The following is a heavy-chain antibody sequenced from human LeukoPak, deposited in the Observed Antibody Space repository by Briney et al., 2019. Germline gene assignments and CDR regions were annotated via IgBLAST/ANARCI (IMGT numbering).Heavy chain of an antibody. J-gene: IGHJ5*02. V-gene: IGHV1-2*02. CDR3: ARDLNYYDSSGSNWFDP. CDR2: INPNSGGT. D-gene: IGHD3-22*01. CDR1: GYTFTGYY. Sequence: GASVTVSCKSSGYTFTGYYMHWVRQAPGQGLEWMGWINPNSGGTKYAQKFQGRVTMTRDTSISTAYMELSRLRSDDTAVYYCARDLNYYDSSGSNWFDPWGQGTLVTVSS.